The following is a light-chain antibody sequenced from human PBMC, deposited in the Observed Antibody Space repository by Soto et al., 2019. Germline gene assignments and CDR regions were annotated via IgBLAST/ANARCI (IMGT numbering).Light chain of an antibody. V-gene: IGLV2-14*01. Sequence: QSALTQPASVSGSPGQSITISCTGTSSDVGGYNYVSGYQQHPGKAPKLMIYDVTNRPSGISNRFSGSKSGNTAFLTISGIQAEDEADYYCSSYTSTSNYVFGTGTKLTVL. CDR2: DVT. J-gene: IGLJ1*01. CDR1: SSDVGGYNY. CDR3: SSYTSTSNYV.